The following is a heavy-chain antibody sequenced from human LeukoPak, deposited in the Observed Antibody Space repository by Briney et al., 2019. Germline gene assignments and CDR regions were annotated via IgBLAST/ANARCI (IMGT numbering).Heavy chain of an antibody. CDR1: GGSISSYY. J-gene: IGHJ5*02. Sequence: SETLSLTCTISGGSISSYYWSWIRQPPGKGLEWIGYIYYSGSTNYNPSLKSRLTISVDTSKNQFSLKLSSVTAADTAVYYCARDPGGWFDPWGQGTLVTVSS. CDR2: IYYSGST. CDR3: ARDPGGWFDP. D-gene: IGHD3-16*01. V-gene: IGHV4-59*01.